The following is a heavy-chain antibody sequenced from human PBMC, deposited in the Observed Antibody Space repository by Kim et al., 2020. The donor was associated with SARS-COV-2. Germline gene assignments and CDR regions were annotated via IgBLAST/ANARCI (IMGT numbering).Heavy chain of an antibody. Sequence: SVKVSCKASGGTFSSYAISWVRQAPGQGLEWMGRIIPILGIANYAQKFQGRVTITADKSTSTAYMELSSLRSEDTAVYYCARDGYYDFWSGYYGDPLLDYYYGMDVWGQGTTVTVSS. CDR2: IIPILGIA. CDR1: GGTFSSYA. CDR3: ARDGYYDFWSGYYGDPLLDYYYGMDV. V-gene: IGHV1-69*04. D-gene: IGHD3-3*01. J-gene: IGHJ6*02.